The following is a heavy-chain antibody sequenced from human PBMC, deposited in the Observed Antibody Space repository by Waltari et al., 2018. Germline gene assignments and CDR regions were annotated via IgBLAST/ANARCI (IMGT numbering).Heavy chain of an antibody. CDR1: GGSVDNFY. J-gene: IGHJ3*02. D-gene: IGHD1-26*01. Sequence: QVQLQESGPGLVKPSETLSLTCTVSGGSVDNFYWSWIRQPAGRELEWIGLIYANGNTNYNPSLKTRVTMSEDMSKNEVSLTLTSVTAADTAVYYCAKMAAKVGAHDAFDIWGQGTMVIVSS. CDR2: IYANGNT. CDR3: AKMAAKVGAHDAFDI. V-gene: IGHV4-4*07.